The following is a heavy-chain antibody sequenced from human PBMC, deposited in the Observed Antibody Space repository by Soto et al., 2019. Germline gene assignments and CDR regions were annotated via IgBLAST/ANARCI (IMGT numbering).Heavy chain of an antibody. Sequence: ASVKVSCKASGGTFSSYAISWVRQAPGQGLEWMGGIIPIFGTANYAQKFQGRVTITADESTSTAYMELSSLRSEDTAVYYCARDLRIVGATSSYYYYGMDVWGQGTTVTVSS. V-gene: IGHV1-69*13. J-gene: IGHJ6*02. CDR3: ARDLRIVGATSSYYYYGMDV. CDR1: GGTFSSYA. CDR2: IIPIFGTA. D-gene: IGHD1-26*01.